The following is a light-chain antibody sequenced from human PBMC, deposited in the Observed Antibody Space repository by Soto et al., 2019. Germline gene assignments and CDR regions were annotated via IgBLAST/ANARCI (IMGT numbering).Light chain of an antibody. CDR3: QQYNNWPLT. J-gene: IGKJ4*01. CDR1: QSVSSN. Sequence: EMVMTQSPATLSVSPGERATLSCRASQSVSSNLAWYQQKPGQTPRLLIYGTSTRATGIPARFSGSGSGTEFTLTISSLQSEDFVVYYCQQYNNWPLTFGGGTKVEIK. V-gene: IGKV3-15*01. CDR2: GTS.